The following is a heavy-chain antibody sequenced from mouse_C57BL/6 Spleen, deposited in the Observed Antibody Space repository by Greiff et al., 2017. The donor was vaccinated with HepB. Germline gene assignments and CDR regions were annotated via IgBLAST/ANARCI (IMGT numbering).Heavy chain of an antibody. V-gene: IGHV1-80*01. CDR3: ATKHLLQVYFDY. J-gene: IGHJ2*01. Sequence: QVQLQQSGAELVKPGDSVKISCKASGYAFSSYWMNWVKQRPGKGLEWIGQIYPGDGDTNYNGKIKGKATLTADKSSSTAFMHLNSLTSEDSAVYVCATKHLLQVYFDYWGQGTTLTVSS. D-gene: IGHD5-1-1*01. CDR2: IYPGDGDT. CDR1: GYAFSSYW.